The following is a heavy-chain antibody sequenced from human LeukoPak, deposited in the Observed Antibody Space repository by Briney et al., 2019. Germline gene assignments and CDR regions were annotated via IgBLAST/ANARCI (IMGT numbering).Heavy chain of an antibody. D-gene: IGHD2-21*02. J-gene: IGHJ5*02. Sequence: ASVKVSCKASGYTFTTYYMPWVRQAPGQGLQWMGWINPSTGGTNYAENFQGRVTMTRDTSITTAYMELSRVTTDDTCVYNCARQYCGGDCYNPWGQGTLVIVAS. V-gene: IGHV1-2*02. CDR2: INPSTGGT. CDR1: GYTFTTYY. CDR3: ARQYCGGDCYNP.